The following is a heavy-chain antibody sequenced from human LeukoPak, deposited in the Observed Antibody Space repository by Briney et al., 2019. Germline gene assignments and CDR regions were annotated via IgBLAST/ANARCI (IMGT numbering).Heavy chain of an antibody. Sequence: SVKVSCKASGGTFSSYAISWVRQAPGQGLEWMGRIIPILGIANYAQKFQGRVTITADKSTSTAYMELSSLRSEDTAVYYCARVSRDGYNYGFDYWGQETLVTVSS. CDR3: ARVSRDGYNYGFDY. D-gene: IGHD5-24*01. CDR1: GGTFSSYA. CDR2: IIPILGIA. V-gene: IGHV1-69*04. J-gene: IGHJ4*02.